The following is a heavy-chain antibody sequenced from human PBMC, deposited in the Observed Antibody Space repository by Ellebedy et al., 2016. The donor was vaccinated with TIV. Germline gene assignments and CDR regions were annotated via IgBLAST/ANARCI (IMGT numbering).Heavy chain of an antibody. V-gene: IGHV3-7*03. CDR2: TKPDGGEK. Sequence: GESLKISCAASGFTFSSYWMSWVRQAPGKGLEWVANTKPDGGEKYYVDSVKGRFTVSRDNAKNSLSRPMNSLRAEDTAVYYCARDENYGAEVIDYWGQGTLVTVSS. CDR1: GFTFSSYW. D-gene: IGHD4-17*01. CDR3: ARDENYGAEVIDY. J-gene: IGHJ4*02.